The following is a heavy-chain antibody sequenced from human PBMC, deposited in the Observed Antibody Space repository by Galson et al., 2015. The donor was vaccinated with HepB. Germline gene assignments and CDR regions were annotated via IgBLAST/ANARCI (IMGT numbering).Heavy chain of an antibody. CDR1: GFTLDDYA. CDR3: AKDRRGYSYGALDY. CDR2: ISWNSGSI. V-gene: IGHV3-9*01. Sequence: SLRLSCAASGFTLDDYAMHWVRQAPGKGLEWVSGISWNSGSIGYADSVKGRFTISRDNAKYSLYLQMNSLRAEDTALYYCAKDRRGYSYGALDYWGQGTLVTVSS. J-gene: IGHJ4*02. D-gene: IGHD5-18*01.